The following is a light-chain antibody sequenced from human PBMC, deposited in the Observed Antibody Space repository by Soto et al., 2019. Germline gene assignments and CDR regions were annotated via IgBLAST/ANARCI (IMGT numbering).Light chain of an antibody. J-gene: IGKJ1*01. CDR1: QSISRW. V-gene: IGKV1-5*01. Sequence: DIQMTQSASTVSASVGDRVTITCRASQSISRWLAWYQQKPGKAPKVLIWDASSLQRGVPSRFSGSGSGTEFTLTISSLQPDDFATYYCQQYNGYSTWTFGQGTKVDIK. CDR3: QQYNGYSTWT. CDR2: DAS.